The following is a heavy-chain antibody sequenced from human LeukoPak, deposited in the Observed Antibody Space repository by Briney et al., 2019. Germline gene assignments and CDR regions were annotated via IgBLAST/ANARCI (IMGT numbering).Heavy chain of an antibody. CDR1: GFTFSSYS. V-gene: IGHV3-30*02. J-gene: IGHJ4*02. D-gene: IGHD2-2*01. CDR2: IRYDGSNK. Sequence: GGSLRLSCAASGFTFSSYSMNWVRQAPGKGLEWVAFIRYDGSNKYYADSVKGRFTISRDNSKNTLYLQMNSLRAEDTAVYYCFGSTSREHYFDYWGQGTLVTVSS. CDR3: FGSTSREHYFDY.